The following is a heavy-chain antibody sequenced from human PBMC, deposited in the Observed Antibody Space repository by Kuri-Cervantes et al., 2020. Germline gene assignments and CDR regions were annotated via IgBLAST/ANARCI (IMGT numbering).Heavy chain of an antibody. V-gene: IGHV4-34*01. CDR3: ARSMRWLQYYFDY. CDR1: GGSFSGYY. J-gene: IGHJ4*02. CDR2: IYHSGST. Sequence: SQTLSLTCAVYGGSFSGYYWGWIRQPPGKGLEWIGSIYHSGSTYYNPSLKSRVTISVDTSKNQFSLKLSSVTAADTAVYYCARSMRWLQYYFDYWGQGTLVTVSS. D-gene: IGHD5-24*01.